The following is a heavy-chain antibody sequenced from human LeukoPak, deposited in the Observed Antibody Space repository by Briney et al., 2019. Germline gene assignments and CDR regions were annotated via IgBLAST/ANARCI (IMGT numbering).Heavy chain of an antibody. J-gene: IGHJ3*02. CDR3: ARDLRLITMIVDDAFDI. CDR1: GFTFSDNY. D-gene: IGHD3-22*01. V-gene: IGHV3-11*06. CDR2: IISNSSDT. Sequence: GGSLRLSCAASGFTFSDNYMSWIRQSPGKGLEWVSYIISNSSDTNYADSVKGRFTISRDNAKNSLYLHMNSLRAGDRAVYYCARDLRLITMIVDDAFDIWGEGAMVTVSS.